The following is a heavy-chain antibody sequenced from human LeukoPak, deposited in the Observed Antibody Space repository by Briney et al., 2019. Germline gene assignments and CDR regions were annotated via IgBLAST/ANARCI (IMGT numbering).Heavy chain of an antibody. Sequence: SVKVSCKASGGTFSSYAISWVRQAPGQGLEWMVGIIPIFGTANYAQKFQGRVTITADESTSTAYMELSSLRSEDTAVYYCARGSGPFRDYFDYWGQGTLVTVSS. D-gene: IGHD3-3*01. V-gene: IGHV1-69*01. J-gene: IGHJ4*02. CDR3: ARGSGPFRDYFDY. CDR2: IIPIFGTA. CDR1: GGTFSSYA.